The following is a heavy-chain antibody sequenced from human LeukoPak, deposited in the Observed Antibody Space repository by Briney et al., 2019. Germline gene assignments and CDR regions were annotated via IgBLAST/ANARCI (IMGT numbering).Heavy chain of an antibody. Sequence: GGSLRLSCAASGFTFSNAWMSWVRQAPGKGLEWVSAVSTSGTGTYYADSVKGRFTISRDNSKKTLYLQMNSLRAEDTAVYYCASPRGIPEGAKGYWGQGTLVTVSS. CDR3: ASPRGIPEGAKGY. CDR2: VSTSGTGT. V-gene: IGHV3-23*01. CDR1: GFTFSNAW. D-gene: IGHD6-13*01. J-gene: IGHJ4*02.